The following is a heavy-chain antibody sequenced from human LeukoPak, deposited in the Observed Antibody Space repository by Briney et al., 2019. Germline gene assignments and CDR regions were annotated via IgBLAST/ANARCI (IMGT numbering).Heavy chain of an antibody. D-gene: IGHD3-10*01. Sequence: GGSLRLSCAASGFTFTTYAMSWVRQAPGKGLEWVSTISGSGGSTFYADSVKGRFTISRDNSKNTLYLHMNSLRAEDTAVYYCAKGSFTSWFRELMSPDYWGQGTLVTVSS. J-gene: IGHJ4*02. V-gene: IGHV3-23*01. CDR2: ISGSGGST. CDR1: GFTFTTYA. CDR3: AKGSFTSWFRELMSPDY.